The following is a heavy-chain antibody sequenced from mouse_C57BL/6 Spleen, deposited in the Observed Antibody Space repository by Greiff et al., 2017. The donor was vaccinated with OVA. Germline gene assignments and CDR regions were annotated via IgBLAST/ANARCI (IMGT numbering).Heavy chain of an antibody. Sequence: EVNVVESGEGLVKPGGSLKLSCAASGFTFSSYAMSWVRQTPKKRLEWVAYISSGGDYIYYADTVKGRFTISRDNARNTLYLQMSSLKSEDTAMYYCTRAKDGFLGAYGGQGTLVTVSA. D-gene: IGHD2-3*01. CDR1: GFTFSSYA. J-gene: IGHJ3*01. CDR3: TRAKDGFLGAY. CDR2: ISSGGDYI. V-gene: IGHV5-9-1*02.